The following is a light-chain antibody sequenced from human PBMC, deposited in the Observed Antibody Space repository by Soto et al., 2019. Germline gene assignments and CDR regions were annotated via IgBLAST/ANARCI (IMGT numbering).Light chain of an antibody. CDR2: GAS. CDR1: QSISSSF. J-gene: IGKJ5*01. CDR3: QQYDNSPIT. V-gene: IGKV3-20*01. Sequence: EIVLTQSPGILSLSPGERASLSCGASQSISSSFLAWYQQKPGQAPRLLIYGASSRATGTPDRFSGTGSETDFTLTISRLEPEDFAVYYCQQYDNSPITFGQGTRLESK.